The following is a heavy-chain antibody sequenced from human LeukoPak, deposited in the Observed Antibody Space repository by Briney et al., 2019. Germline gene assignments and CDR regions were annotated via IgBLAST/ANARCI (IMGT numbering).Heavy chain of an antibody. CDR3: ARAWYSSSWYAVYYYYGMDV. CDR1: GDSVSSNSAA. V-gene: IGHV6-1*01. J-gene: IGHJ6*02. D-gene: IGHD6-13*01. Sequence: SQTLSLTCAISGDSVSSNSAAWNWIRQSPSRGLEWLGRTYYRSKWYNDYAVSVKSRITINPDTSKNQFSLQLNSVTPEDTAVYYCARAWYSSSWYAVYYYYGMDVWAQGTTVTVSS. CDR2: TYYRSKWYN.